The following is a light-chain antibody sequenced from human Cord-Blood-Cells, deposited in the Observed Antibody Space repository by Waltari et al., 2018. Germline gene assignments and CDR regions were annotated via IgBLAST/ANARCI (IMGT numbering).Light chain of an antibody. J-gene: IGLJ3*02. V-gene: IGLV1-47*01. Sequence: QSVLPQPPSASGTPGQRVTISSSGSSPHIGSDYVSWHQQLPGTAPKPLIYRNNQLPSGVPDRFSGSKSGTSASLAISGLRSEDEADYYCAAWDDSLSGWVFGGGTKLTVL. CDR2: RNN. CDR1: SPHIGSDY. CDR3: AAWDDSLSGWV.